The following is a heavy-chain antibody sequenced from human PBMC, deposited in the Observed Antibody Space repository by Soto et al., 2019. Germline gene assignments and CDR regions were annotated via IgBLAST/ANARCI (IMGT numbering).Heavy chain of an antibody. V-gene: IGHV3-48*01. CDR2: ISSSSSTI. CDR3: AREQGQYCSGGSSYSDAFDI. Sequence: PGGSLRLSCAASGFTFSSYGMNWVRQAPGKGLEWVSYISSSSSTIYYADSVKGRFTISRDNAKNSLYLQMNSLRAEDTAVYYCAREQGQYCSGGSSYSDAFDIWGQGTMVTVSS. J-gene: IGHJ3*02. D-gene: IGHD2-15*01. CDR1: GFTFSSYG.